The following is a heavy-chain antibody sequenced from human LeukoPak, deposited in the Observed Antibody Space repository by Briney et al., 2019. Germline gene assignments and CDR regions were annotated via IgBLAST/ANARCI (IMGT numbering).Heavy chain of an antibody. CDR2: LYPRDSDT. Sequence: GESLQISCQASGYNFTRYWIGWVRQMPGKGLEWMGLLYPRDSDTRYSPSFQGQVTFSADNSINTAYLQWSSLRASDTAIYYCARQMGVASRKNYLDSWGQGTLVTVSA. CDR3: ARQMGVASRKNYLDS. V-gene: IGHV5-51*01. D-gene: IGHD5-12*01. J-gene: IGHJ4*02. CDR1: GYNFTRYW.